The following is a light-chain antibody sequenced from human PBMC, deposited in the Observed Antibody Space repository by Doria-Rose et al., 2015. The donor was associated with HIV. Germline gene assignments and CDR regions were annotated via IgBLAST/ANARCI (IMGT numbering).Light chain of an antibody. CDR1: SSNIGSNA. J-gene: IGLJ2*01. CDR3: STCDDTLNGPELL. CDR2: KTD. V-gene: IGLV1-44*01. Sequence: SGTPGQRITISCSGSSSNIGSNAVNWYQQFPGTAPKLLIYKTDQRPSGVPDRCSGSTSGTSASLTISGLQSEDEADYYCSTCDDTLNGPELLFGGGTKLTVL.